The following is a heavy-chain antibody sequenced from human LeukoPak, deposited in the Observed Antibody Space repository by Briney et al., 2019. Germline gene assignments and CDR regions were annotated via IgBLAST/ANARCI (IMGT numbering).Heavy chain of an antibody. Sequence: PSETLSLTCSVSGDSISSGNYYWGWIRQPPGKGLEWIGNLYYSGSTYYNPSLKSRVTISVDTSKNQFSLKLSSVTAADTAVYYCARVQSRLSWFDPWGQGTLVTVSS. J-gene: IGHJ5*02. CDR1: GDSISSGNYY. CDR2: LYYSGST. V-gene: IGHV4-39*07. CDR3: ARVQSRLSWFDP.